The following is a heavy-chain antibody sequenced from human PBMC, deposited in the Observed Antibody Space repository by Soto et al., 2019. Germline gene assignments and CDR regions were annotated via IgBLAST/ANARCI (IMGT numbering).Heavy chain of an antibody. CDR2: ISSSTSHT. CDR3: ARGRGAAADYFDF. Sequence: QVQLVESGGGLVKPGGSLRLSCAVSGFTFSDYYMTWIRQAPGKGLEWVSYISSSTSHTNYADFVKGRFTISRDNAKNSLFLQMNSLRAEDTAVYYCARGRGAAADYFDFWGQRTLVTVSS. CDR1: GFTFSDYY. D-gene: IGHD6-13*01. V-gene: IGHV3-11*05. J-gene: IGHJ4*02.